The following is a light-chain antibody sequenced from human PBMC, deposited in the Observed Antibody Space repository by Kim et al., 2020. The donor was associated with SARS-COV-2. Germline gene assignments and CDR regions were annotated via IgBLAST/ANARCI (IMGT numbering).Light chain of an antibody. Sequence: SYELTQPSSVSVSPGQTARITCSGDVLAKKYARWFQQKPGQAPVLVIYKDSERPSGIPERFSGSSSGTTVTLTISGAQVEDEADYYCYSAADNNGVFGGRTPLTVL. CDR2: KDS. V-gene: IGLV3-27*01. J-gene: IGLJ3*02. CDR3: YSAADNNGV. CDR1: VLAKKY.